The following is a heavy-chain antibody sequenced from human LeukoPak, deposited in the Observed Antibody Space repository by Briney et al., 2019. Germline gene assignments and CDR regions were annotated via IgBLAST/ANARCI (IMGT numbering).Heavy chain of an antibody. Sequence: SETLSLTCTVSGGSTSNYYWSWIWQPPGKGLEWIGYIFYSGSTNYNPSLKSRVTISIDTSKNQFSLNLSSVTAADTAVYYCARGPTRYYMDVWGKGTTVTVSS. V-gene: IGHV4-59*08. CDR1: GGSTSNYY. J-gene: IGHJ6*03. CDR2: IFYSGST. CDR3: ARGPTRYYMDV.